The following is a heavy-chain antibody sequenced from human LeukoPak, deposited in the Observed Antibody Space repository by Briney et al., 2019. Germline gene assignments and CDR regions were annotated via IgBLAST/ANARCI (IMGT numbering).Heavy chain of an antibody. CDR1: GFTFSTYA. CDR2: ISGSGGST. J-gene: IGHJ5*02. CDR3: AGNLRGYSGYDH. V-gene: IGHV3-23*01. D-gene: IGHD5-12*01. Sequence: QPGGSLRLSCAASGFTFSTYAMSWVRQSPGKGLEWVSVISGSGGSTYYADSVKGRFTISRDNSKNTVYLQMNSLRAEDTAVYYCAGNLRGYSGYDHWGQGTLVTVSS.